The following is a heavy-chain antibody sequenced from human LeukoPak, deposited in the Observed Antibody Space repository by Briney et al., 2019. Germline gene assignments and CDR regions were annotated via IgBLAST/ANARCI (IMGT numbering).Heavy chain of an antibody. Sequence: SETLSLTCAVYGGSFSGYYWSWIRQPPGKGLEWIGEINHSGSTSYNPSLKSRVTISVDTSKNQFSLKLSSVTAADTAVYYCARGSRYSYGYYRARGALDIWGQGTMVTVSS. J-gene: IGHJ3*02. D-gene: IGHD5-18*01. CDR1: GGSFSGYY. CDR2: INHSGST. V-gene: IGHV4-34*01. CDR3: ARGSRYSYGYYRARGALDI.